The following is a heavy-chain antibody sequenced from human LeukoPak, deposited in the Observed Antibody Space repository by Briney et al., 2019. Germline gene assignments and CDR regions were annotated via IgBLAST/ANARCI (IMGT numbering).Heavy chain of an antibody. Sequence: GGSLRLSCAASGFTFSSYAMSWVRQAPGKGLEWVSAISGSGGSTYYADSVKGRFTISRDNSKNTLYLQMNSLRAEDTAVYYCAKGAGENWGLVGGDAFDIWGQGTMVTVSS. CDR1: GFTFSSYA. CDR2: ISGSGGST. V-gene: IGHV3-23*01. J-gene: IGHJ3*02. D-gene: IGHD7-27*01. CDR3: AKGAGENWGLVGGDAFDI.